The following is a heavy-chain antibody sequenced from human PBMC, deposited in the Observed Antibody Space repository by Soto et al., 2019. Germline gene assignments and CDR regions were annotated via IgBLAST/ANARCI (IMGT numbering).Heavy chain of an antibody. CDR2: IYYSGST. D-gene: IGHD2-15*01. CDR1: GGSISSYY. CDR3: VRAEGTVVTPPYYFDC. Sequence: SETLSLTCTVSGGSISSYYWSWIRQPPGKGLEWIGYIYYSGSTNYNPSRKSRVTIAVETSKNQFSLKLSSVTAADTAVYYCVRAEGTVVTPPYYFDCWGQGTLVTVSS. J-gene: IGHJ4*02. V-gene: IGHV4-59*01.